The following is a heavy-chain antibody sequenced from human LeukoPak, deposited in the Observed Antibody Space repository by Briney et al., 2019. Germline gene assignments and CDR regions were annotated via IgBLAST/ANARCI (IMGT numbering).Heavy chain of an antibody. V-gene: IGHV1-2*02. CDR1: GYTFTGYY. J-gene: IGHJ4*02. CDR2: INPNSGGT. CDR3: ARRPNWNYAVYFDY. D-gene: IGHD1-7*01. Sequence: ASVKVSCKASGYTFTGYYMHWVRPAPGQGLEWMGWINPNSGGTNYAQKFQGRVTITTDESTSTAYMELSSLRSEDTAVYYCARRPNWNYAVYFDYWGQGTLVTVSS.